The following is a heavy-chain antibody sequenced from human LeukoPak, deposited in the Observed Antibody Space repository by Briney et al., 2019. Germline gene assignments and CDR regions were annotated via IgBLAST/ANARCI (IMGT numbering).Heavy chain of an antibody. Sequence: GESLQISCQGSGSSFTSYWIGWVRPMPGKGLEWMGIIYPGDSDTRYSPSFQGQVTISAGKSISTAYLQWSSLKASDTAMYYCARHRIRGYSYGLGSRSNWFDPWGQGTLVTVSS. D-gene: IGHD5-18*01. CDR1: GSSFTSYW. J-gene: IGHJ5*02. V-gene: IGHV5-51*01. CDR2: IYPGDSDT. CDR3: ARHRIRGYSYGLGSRSNWFDP.